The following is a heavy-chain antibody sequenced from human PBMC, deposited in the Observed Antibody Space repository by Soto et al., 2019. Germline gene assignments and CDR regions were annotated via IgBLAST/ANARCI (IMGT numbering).Heavy chain of an antibody. Sequence: EVQLLESGGGLVQPGGSLRLACVASGFTFSSYAMTWVRQAPGKGLEWVSGISGSGGSTYYADSVKGRFTISRDNSKNTLYLQMNSLRAEDTAVYFCAQVRGVVALDGYSDCWGQGTLVTVSS. CDR3: AQVRGVVALDGYSDC. D-gene: IGHD2-15*01. CDR2: ISGSGGST. V-gene: IGHV3-23*01. J-gene: IGHJ4*02. CDR1: GFTFSSYA.